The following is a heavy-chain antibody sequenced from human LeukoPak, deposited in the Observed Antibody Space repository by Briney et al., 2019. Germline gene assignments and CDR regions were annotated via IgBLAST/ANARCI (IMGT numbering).Heavy chain of an antibody. CDR1: GFTFSSYS. D-gene: IGHD6-13*01. CDR3: ARRMGIAAAGTGNWFDP. V-gene: IGHV3-48*01. CDR2: ISSSSSTI. Sequence: SGGSLRLSCAASGFTFSSYSMNWVRQAPGKGLEWVSYISSSSSTIYYADSVKGRFTISRDNAKNSLYLQMNSLRAEDTAVYYCARRMGIAAAGTGNWFDPWGQGTLVTVSS. J-gene: IGHJ5*02.